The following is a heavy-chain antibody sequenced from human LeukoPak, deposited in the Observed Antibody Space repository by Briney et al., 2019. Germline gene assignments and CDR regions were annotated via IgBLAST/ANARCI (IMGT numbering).Heavy chain of an antibody. CDR1: GYTFTGYH. CDR2: INPAGGST. Sequence: ASVKVSCKASGYTFTGYHMHWVRQAPGQSFEYMGIINPAGGSTSYHHKFQDRVTMTREASTSTIYMELRSLTFEDTAVYYCARGQLGPTSAPFDSWGQGTLVTVSS. D-gene: IGHD1-26*01. V-gene: IGHV1-46*01. CDR3: ARGQLGPTSAPFDS. J-gene: IGHJ4*02.